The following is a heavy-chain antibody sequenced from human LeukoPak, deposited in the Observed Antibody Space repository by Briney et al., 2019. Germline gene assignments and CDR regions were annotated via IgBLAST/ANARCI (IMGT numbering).Heavy chain of an antibody. CDR1: GGSFSGYY. D-gene: IGHD3-22*01. CDR3: ARRSYDSSGYFITDWFDP. CDR2: INHSGST. J-gene: IGHJ5*02. V-gene: IGHV4-34*01. Sequence: SETLSLTCAVYGGSFSGYYWSWIRQPPGKGLEWSGEINHSGSTNYNPSLKSRVTISVDTSKNQFSLKLTSVTAADTALYYCARRSYDSSGYFITDWFDPWGQGTLVTVSS.